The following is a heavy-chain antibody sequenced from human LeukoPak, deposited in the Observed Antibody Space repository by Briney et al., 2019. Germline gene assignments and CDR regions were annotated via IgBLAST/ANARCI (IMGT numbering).Heavy chain of an antibody. CDR3: AKGYSSSWYRSIDY. CDR1: GFTFSSYS. CDR2: ISSSISYI. D-gene: IGHD6-13*01. Sequence: GGSLRLSCAASGFTFSSYSMNWVRQAPGKGLEWVSSISSSISYIYYADSVKGRFTISRDNAKNSLYLQMNSLRAEDTAVYYCAKGYSSSWYRSIDYWGQGTLVTVSS. V-gene: IGHV3-21*01. J-gene: IGHJ4*02.